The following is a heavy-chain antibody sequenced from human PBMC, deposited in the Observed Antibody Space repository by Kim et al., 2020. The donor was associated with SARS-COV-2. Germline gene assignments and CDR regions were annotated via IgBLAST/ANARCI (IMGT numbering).Heavy chain of an antibody. Sequence: SETLSLTCTVSRGSINRSSYYWGWIRQPPGKGLEWIGSIYYSGSTYYNPSLTSRVTISVDVSQNQFSLKLSSVTAADTAVYYCASQPYYFDSSGPRHFD. V-gene: IGHV4-39*01. D-gene: IGHD3-22*01. J-gene: IGHJ4*01. CDR1: RGSINRSSYY. CDR2: IYYSGST. CDR3: ASQPYYFDSSGPRHFD.